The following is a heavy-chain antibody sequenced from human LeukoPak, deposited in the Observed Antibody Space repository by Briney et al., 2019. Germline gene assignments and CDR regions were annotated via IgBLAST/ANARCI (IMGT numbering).Heavy chain of an antibody. Sequence: GGSLRLSCAASGFTFSTYSMNWVHQAPGKGLEWVSSISSSSNYIYYADSVKGRFTISRDNAKNSLYLQMNSLRVEDTAVYYCASAPRVSTIDYWGQGTLVTVSS. CDR2: ISSSSNYI. D-gene: IGHD2-2*01. CDR1: GFTFSTYS. J-gene: IGHJ4*02. CDR3: ASAPRVSTIDY. V-gene: IGHV3-21*01.